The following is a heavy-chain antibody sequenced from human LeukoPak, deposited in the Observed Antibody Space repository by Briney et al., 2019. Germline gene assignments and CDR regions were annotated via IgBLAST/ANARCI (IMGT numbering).Heavy chain of an antibody. CDR2: INPNSGGT. Sequence: GASVKVSCKASGYTFTGYYMHWVRQAPGQGLEWMRWINPNSGGTNYAQKFQGWVTMTRDTSISTAYMELSRLRSDDTAVYYCARLGIAVAGFDYWGQGTLVTVSS. CDR1: GYTFTGYY. V-gene: IGHV1-2*04. J-gene: IGHJ4*02. CDR3: ARLGIAVAGFDY. D-gene: IGHD6-19*01.